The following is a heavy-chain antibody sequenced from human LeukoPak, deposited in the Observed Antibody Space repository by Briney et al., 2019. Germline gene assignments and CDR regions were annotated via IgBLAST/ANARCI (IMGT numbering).Heavy chain of an antibody. CDR3: ARVFDSSGYYYYYYYMDV. V-gene: IGHV1-18*01. CDR1: GYTFTSYG. J-gene: IGHJ6*03. D-gene: IGHD3-22*01. Sequence: GASVKVSXKASGYTFTSYGISWVRQAPGQGLEWMGWISAYNGNTNYAQKLQGRVTMTTDTSTSIAYMELRSLRSDDTAVYYCARVFDSSGYYYYYYYMDVWGKGTTVTVSS. CDR2: ISAYNGNT.